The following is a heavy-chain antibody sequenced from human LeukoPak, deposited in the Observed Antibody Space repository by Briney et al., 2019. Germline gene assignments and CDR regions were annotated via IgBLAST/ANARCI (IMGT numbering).Heavy chain of an antibody. D-gene: IGHD6-6*01. J-gene: IGHJ5*02. Sequence: PSETLSLTCTVSGGSISSYYWSWIRQPTGKGLEWIGYIYYSGSTNYNPSLKSRVTISVDTSKNQFSLKLSSVTAADTAVYYCAREYSRSDNWFDPWGQGTLVTVSS. CDR2: IYYSGST. V-gene: IGHV4-59*01. CDR3: AREYSRSDNWFDP. CDR1: GGSISSYY.